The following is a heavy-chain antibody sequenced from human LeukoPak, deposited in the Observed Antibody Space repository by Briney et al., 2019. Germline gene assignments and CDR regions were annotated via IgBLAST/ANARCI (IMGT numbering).Heavy chain of an antibody. D-gene: IGHD1-26*01. V-gene: IGHV1-2*02. CDR3: ARHPYSGSYHFDY. CDR1: GYIFTGYY. Sequence: ASVKVSCKASGYIFTGYYMHWVRQAPGQGLEWMGWINPNSGGTNSAQKFQGRVTLTRDTSISTAYMELSRLTSDDTAVYYCARHPYSGSYHFDYWGQGTLVTVSS. J-gene: IGHJ4*02. CDR2: INPNSGGT.